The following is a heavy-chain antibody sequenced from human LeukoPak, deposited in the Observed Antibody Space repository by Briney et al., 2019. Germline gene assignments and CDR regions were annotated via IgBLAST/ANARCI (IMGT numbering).Heavy chain of an antibody. Sequence: GGSLRLSCAASGFTFSSYSMNWVRQAPGKGLEWVSSISTSGASTYYADSLKGRFTISRDSAKNSLYLQMNSLRVEDTAVYYCARDLGSGSHWYAFDIWGQGTMVTVSS. CDR1: GFTFSSYS. J-gene: IGHJ3*02. D-gene: IGHD1-26*01. CDR2: ISTSGAST. CDR3: ARDLGSGSHWYAFDI. V-gene: IGHV3-21*01.